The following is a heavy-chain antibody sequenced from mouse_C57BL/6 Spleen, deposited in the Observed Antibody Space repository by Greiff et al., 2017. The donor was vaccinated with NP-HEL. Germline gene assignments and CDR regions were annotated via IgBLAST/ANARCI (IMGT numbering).Heavy chain of an antibody. D-gene: IGHD3-1*01. Sequence: QVQLQQPGAELVRPGSSVKLSCKASGYTFTSYWMHWVKQRPIQGLEWIGNIDPSDSETHYNQKFKDKATLTVDKSSSTAYMHLSSLTSEDSAVYYCARRGYEEDYDVWGTGTTVTVSS. CDR1: GYTFTSYW. CDR3: ARRGYEEDYDV. CDR2: IDPSDSET. J-gene: IGHJ1*03. V-gene: IGHV1-52*01.